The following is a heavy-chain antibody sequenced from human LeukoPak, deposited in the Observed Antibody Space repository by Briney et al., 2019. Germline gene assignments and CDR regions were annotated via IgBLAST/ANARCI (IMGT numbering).Heavy chain of an antibody. CDR1: GFTFSDYY. V-gene: IGHV3-11*01. CDR2: MSSSGSII. J-gene: IGHJ4*02. Sequence: PGGSLRLSCAASGFTFSDYYMSWIRQAPGKGLEWLSYMSSSGSIIWYADSVEGRFTISRDNAKNSLYLQMNSLRAEDTAVYYCANGYSYVRTYWGQGTLVTVSS. D-gene: IGHD5-18*01. CDR3: ANGYSYVRTY.